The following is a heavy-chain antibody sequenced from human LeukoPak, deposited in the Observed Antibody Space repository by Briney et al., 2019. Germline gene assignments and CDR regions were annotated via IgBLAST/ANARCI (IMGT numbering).Heavy chain of an antibody. CDR1: GYTFTGYY. J-gene: IGHJ6*02. CDR3: ARDFPYKVRGVITSGMDV. V-gene: IGHV1-2*02. D-gene: IGHD3-10*01. CDR2: INPNSGGT. Sequence: ASVKVSCKASGYTFTGYYMHWVRQAPGQGLEWMGWINPNSGGTNYAQKFQGRVTMTRDTSISTAYMELSSLRSEDTAVYYCARDFPYKVRGVITSGMDVWGQGTTVTVSS.